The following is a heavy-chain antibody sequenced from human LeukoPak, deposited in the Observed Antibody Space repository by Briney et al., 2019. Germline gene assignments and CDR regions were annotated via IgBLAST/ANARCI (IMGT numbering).Heavy chain of an antibody. CDR3: ARGAWRHFDN. CDR1: GLTFSTYA. Sequence: QTGGSLSSSGPAPGLTFSTYAMTWVGQVQGPGLGGVSAISGSGDRTYYADSVKGRFTISRDNSKNTLYLQMNSLRAEDTAVYYCARGAWRHFDNWGQGTLVTVSS. J-gene: IGHJ4*02. D-gene: IGHD5-24*01. V-gene: IGHV3-23*01. CDR2: ISGSGDRT.